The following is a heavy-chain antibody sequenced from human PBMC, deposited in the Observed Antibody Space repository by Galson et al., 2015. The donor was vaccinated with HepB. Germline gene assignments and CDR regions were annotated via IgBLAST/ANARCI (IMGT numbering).Heavy chain of an antibody. J-gene: IGHJ6*02. D-gene: IGHD3-10*01. CDR1: GFTFSSYS. CDR2: ISSSSSYI. Sequence: SLRLSCAASGFTFSSYSMNWVRQAPGKGLEWVSSISSSSSYIYYADSVKGRFTISRENAKNSLYLQMNSLRAEDTAVYYCARRPSLWFGEGYGMDVWGQGTTVTVSS. CDR3: ARRPSLWFGEGYGMDV. V-gene: IGHV3-21*01.